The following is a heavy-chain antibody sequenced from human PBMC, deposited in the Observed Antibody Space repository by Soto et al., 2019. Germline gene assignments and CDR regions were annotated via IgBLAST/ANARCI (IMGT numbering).Heavy chain of an antibody. D-gene: IGHD1-7*01. Sequence: GDSVKVSFKSSGDPVSSLAISLVRQATGQGLEWMEGIIPIFGTANYAQKFQGRVTITADESTSTAYMELSSLRSEDTAVYYCARVKEGHWNYAYYYYGMDVWGQGTTVTVSS. CDR3: ARVKEGHWNYAYYYYGMDV. CDR1: GDPVSSLA. J-gene: IGHJ6*01. V-gene: IGHV1-69*13. CDR2: IIPIFGTA.